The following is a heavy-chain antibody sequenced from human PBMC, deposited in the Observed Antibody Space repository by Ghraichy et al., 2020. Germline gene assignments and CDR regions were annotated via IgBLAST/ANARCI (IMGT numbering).Heavy chain of an antibody. V-gene: IGHV3-7*03. CDR3: ARDSRDRPAVGTFDY. J-gene: IGHJ4*02. CDR2: IKGDGTER. D-gene: IGHD6-13*01. Sequence: GESLNISCEASGFTFSTYWVTWVRQAPGRGLEWLANIKGDGTERYYADSLKCRFTISRDNAKNSLFLQMDSLRAEDTAVYYCARDSRDRPAVGTFDYWGQGTLVTVSS. CDR1: GFTFSTYW.